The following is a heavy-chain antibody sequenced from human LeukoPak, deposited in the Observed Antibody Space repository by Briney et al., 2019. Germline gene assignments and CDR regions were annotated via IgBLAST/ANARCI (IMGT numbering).Heavy chain of an antibody. CDR1: GGSISSYY. D-gene: IGHD1-20*01. Sequence: PSETLSLTCTVSGGSISSYYWSWIRQPPGKGLEWIGYIYYSGSTNYNPSLKSRVTISVDTSKNQFSLKLSSVTAADTAVYYCARERITGTIDYWGQGTLVTVSS. CDR2: IYYSGST. J-gene: IGHJ4*02. CDR3: ARERITGTIDY. V-gene: IGHV4-59*01.